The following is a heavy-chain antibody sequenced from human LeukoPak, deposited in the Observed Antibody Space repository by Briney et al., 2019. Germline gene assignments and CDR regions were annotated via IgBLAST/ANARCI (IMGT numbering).Heavy chain of an antibody. Sequence: SETLSLTCTVSGGSISSGGYYWSWIRQHPGKGLEWIGYIYYSGSTYYNPSLKSRITISVDTSKNQFSLKLSSVTAADTAVYYCARLGDGYSTAFDIWGQGTMVTVSS. CDR2: IYYSGST. CDR1: GGSISSGGYY. D-gene: IGHD5-24*01. J-gene: IGHJ3*02. CDR3: ARLGDGYSTAFDI. V-gene: IGHV4-31*03.